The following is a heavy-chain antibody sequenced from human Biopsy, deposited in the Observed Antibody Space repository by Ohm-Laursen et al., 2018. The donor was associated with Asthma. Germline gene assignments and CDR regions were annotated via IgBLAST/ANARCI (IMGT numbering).Heavy chain of an antibody. CDR1: YGSITSGGYY. V-gene: IGHV4-30-2*01. D-gene: IGHD3-22*01. J-gene: IGHJ3*02. CDR3: ARGAYYEDSNGYHGAFDI. CDR2: IFYSGGT. Sequence: TLSLTCTVSYGSITSGGYYWTWIRQPPGKGLEWIGYIFYSGGTYYNPSLKSRVTISVDRSTKQISLKVRSVTAADTAVYFCARGAYYEDSNGYHGAFDIWGQGAMVTVSS.